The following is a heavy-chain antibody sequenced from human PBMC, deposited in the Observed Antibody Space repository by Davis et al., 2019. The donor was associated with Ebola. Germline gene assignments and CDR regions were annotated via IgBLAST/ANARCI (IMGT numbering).Heavy chain of an antibody. CDR3: ARGRTGDDAFDI. V-gene: IGHV5-51*01. J-gene: IGHJ3*02. CDR1: AYSFTTYW. D-gene: IGHD7-27*01. CDR2: IYPGGSDT. Sequence: GESLKISCKGSAYSFTTYWIGWVRQMPGKGLEWMGIIYPGGSDTIYSPSFEGHGTISADKSVNTAYLQWNSLKASDTAMYYCARGRTGDDAFDIWGQGTMVTVSS.